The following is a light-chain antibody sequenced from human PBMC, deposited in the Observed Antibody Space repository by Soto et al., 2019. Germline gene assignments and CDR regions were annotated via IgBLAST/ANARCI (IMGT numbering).Light chain of an antibody. CDR1: SSDVGGYGF. Sequence: QSVLTQPASVSGSPGQSITISCTGTSSDVGGYGFVSWYQQRPGKAPKLIIYDVSNRPSGVSNRFSGSKSGNTASLTISGLQAEYEADYYCTSYTRSDIGVFGGGTKLTVL. CDR3: TSYTRSDIGV. V-gene: IGLV2-14*01. J-gene: IGLJ3*02. CDR2: DVS.